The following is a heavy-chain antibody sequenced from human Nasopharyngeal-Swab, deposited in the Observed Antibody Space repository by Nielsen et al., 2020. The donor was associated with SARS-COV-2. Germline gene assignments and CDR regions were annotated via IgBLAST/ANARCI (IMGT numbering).Heavy chain of an antibody. CDR3: ALWSQNPFYY. D-gene: IGHD2-8*02. J-gene: IGHJ4*02. V-gene: IGHV3-23*01. CDR2: ISSSGNT. Sequence: GESLKISCYVSAFTLVYYSMNWVRQAPGKGPEWVATISSSGNTHYSDSAQGRFSISTGKSKIAFYLQMTSLRAEDTALYYCALWSQNPFYYWGRGTQVTVSS. CDR1: AFTLVYYS.